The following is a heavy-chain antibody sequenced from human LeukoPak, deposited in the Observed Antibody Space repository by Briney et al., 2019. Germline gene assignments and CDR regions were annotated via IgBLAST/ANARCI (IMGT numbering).Heavy chain of an antibody. J-gene: IGHJ3*02. CDR1: GGSISSGDYY. CDR2: IYYSGST. V-gene: IGHV4-30-4*01. CDR3: ARDSSGHYYGAFDI. D-gene: IGHD3-22*01. Sequence: SQTLSLTCTVSGGSISSGDYYWSWIRQPPGKGLEWIGYIYYSGSTYYNTSLKSRVTISVDTSKNQFSLKLSSVTAADTAVYYCARDSSGHYYGAFDIWGQGTMVTVSS.